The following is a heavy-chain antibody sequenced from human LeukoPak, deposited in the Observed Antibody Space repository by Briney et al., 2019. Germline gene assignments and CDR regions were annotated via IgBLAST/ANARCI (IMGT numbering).Heavy chain of an antibody. V-gene: IGHV1-18*01. CDR3: ARDLAYDSSGYYSRIAHNVDY. Sequence: ASVTVSCKASGYTFTSYGISWVRQAPGQGLEWMGWISAYNGNTNYAQKLQGRVTITTDTSTSTAYMELRSLRSDDTAVYYCARDLAYDSSGYYSRIAHNVDYWGQGTLVTVSS. CDR2: ISAYNGNT. D-gene: IGHD3-22*01. J-gene: IGHJ4*02. CDR1: GYTFTSYG.